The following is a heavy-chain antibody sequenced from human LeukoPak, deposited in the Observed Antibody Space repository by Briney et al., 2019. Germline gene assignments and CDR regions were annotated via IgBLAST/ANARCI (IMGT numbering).Heavy chain of an antibody. D-gene: IGHD3-22*01. CDR3: ARDYHYYDSSGYFI. V-gene: IGHV3-30-3*01. Sequence: GRSLRLSCAASGFTLSSYAMHWVRQAPGKGLEWVAVISYDGSNKYYADSVKGRFTISRDNSKNTLYLQMNSLRAEDTAVYYCARDYHYYDSSGYFIWGQGTLVTVSS. CDR2: ISYDGSNK. J-gene: IGHJ4*02. CDR1: GFTLSSYA.